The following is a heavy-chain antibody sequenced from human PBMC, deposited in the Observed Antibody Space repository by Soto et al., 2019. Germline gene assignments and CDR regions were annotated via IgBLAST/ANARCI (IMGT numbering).Heavy chain of an antibody. V-gene: IGHV4-4*02. Sequence: QVQLQESGPGLVKPSGTLSLTCAVSGGSINSSNWWSWVRQPPGKGLEWIGEIYHSGSTNYNPALKSRVTISVDKSKNQFSLKLSSVTAADTAVYYCARVHSSSWATTNWFDPWGQGTLVTVSS. J-gene: IGHJ5*02. CDR1: GGSINSSNW. CDR2: IYHSGST. D-gene: IGHD6-13*01. CDR3: ARVHSSSWATTNWFDP.